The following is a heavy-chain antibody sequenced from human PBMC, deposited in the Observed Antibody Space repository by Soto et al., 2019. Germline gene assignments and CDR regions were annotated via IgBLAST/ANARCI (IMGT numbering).Heavy chain of an antibody. CDR2: ISAYNGYT. CDR1: GYTFTSYG. Sequence: ASVKVSCKASGYTFTSYGISWVRQAPGQGLEWMGWISAYNGYTNYAQKLQGRFTLTTDTSTSTAYMELRSLRSDDTAVYFCARAPKESGYEMVGQSDYWGQGTLVTVSS. J-gene: IGHJ4*02. D-gene: IGHD5-12*01. V-gene: IGHV1-18*01. CDR3: ARAPKESGYEMVGQSDY.